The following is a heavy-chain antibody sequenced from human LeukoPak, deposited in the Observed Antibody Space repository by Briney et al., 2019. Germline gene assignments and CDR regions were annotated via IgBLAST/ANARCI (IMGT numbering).Heavy chain of an antibody. CDR1: GGTFSSYA. CDR3: ASAYYYGSGSYYFDY. CDR2: IIPIPGIA. D-gene: IGHD3-10*01. Sequence: WASVKVSCKASGGTFSSYAISWVRQAPGQGLEWMGRIIPIPGIANYAQKFQGRVTITADKSTSTAYMELSSLRSEDTAVYYCASAYYYGSGSYYFDYWDQGTLVTVSS. V-gene: IGHV1-69*04. J-gene: IGHJ4*02.